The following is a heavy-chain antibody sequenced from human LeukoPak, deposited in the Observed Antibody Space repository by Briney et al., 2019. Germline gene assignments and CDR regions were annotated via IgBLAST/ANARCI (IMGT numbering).Heavy chain of an antibody. V-gene: IGHV1-69*13. J-gene: IGHJ4*02. CDR1: GGTFSSYA. D-gene: IGHD3-9*01. CDR3: ARENYDILTGYKLFDY. Sequence: GASVKVSCKASGGTFSSYAISWVRQAPGQGLEWMGGIIPIFGTANYAQKFQGRVTITADESTSTAYMELSSLRSEDTAVYYCARENYDILTGYKLFDYWGQGTLVTVSS. CDR2: IIPIFGTA.